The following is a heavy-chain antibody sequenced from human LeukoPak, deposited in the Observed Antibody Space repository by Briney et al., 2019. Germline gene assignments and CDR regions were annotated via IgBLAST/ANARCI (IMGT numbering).Heavy chain of an antibody. Sequence: SVKVSCKASGGTFSSYAISWVRQAPGQGLEWMGGIIPIFGTANYAQKFQGRVTITTDESTSTAYMELSSPRSEDTAVYYCASSGDYGDYSDYWGQGTLVTVSS. V-gene: IGHV1-69*05. CDR2: IIPIFGTA. D-gene: IGHD4-17*01. J-gene: IGHJ4*02. CDR3: ASSGDYGDYSDY. CDR1: GGTFSSYA.